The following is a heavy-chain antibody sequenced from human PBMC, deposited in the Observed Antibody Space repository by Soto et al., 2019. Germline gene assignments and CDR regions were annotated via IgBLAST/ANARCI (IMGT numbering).Heavy chain of an antibody. J-gene: IGHJ3*02. CDR3: ASGPTIFGVGVDAFDI. CDR2: ISGSGDFT. D-gene: IGHD3-3*01. Sequence: EVQMLESGGGLVQPGGSLRLSCAASGFTLSSYALSWVRQAPGKGLEWVSGISGSGDFTFDADSVRGRFTISRDNSMNTLYLQMNSLRVEDTAVYYCASGPTIFGVGVDAFDIWGQGTMANVSS. V-gene: IGHV3-23*01. CDR1: GFTLSSYA.